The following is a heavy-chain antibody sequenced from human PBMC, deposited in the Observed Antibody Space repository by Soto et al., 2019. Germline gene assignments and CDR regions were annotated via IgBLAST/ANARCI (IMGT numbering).Heavy chain of an antibody. CDR3: ARQGYSSSEGRWFDP. CDR2: IYYSGST. D-gene: IGHD6-6*01. CDR1: GGSISSSSYY. J-gene: IGHJ5*02. V-gene: IGHV4-39*01. Sequence: QLQLQESGPGLVKPSETLSLTCTVSGGSISSSSYYWGWIRQPPGKGLEWIGSIYYSGSTYYNPSLKSRVTISVDTSKNQFSLKLSSVTAADTAVYYCARQGYSSSEGRWFDPWGQGTLVTVSS.